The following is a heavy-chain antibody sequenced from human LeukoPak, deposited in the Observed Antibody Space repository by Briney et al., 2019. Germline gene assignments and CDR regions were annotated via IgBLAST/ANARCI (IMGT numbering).Heavy chain of an antibody. Sequence: SETLSLNCTVSGGSISSSSYYWGWIRQPPGKGLEWIGSIYYSGSTYYNPSLKSRVTISVDTSKNQFSLKLSSVTAADTAVYYCASRMVQPQYYYYGMDVWGQGTTVTVSS. CDR3: ASRMVQPQYYYYGMDV. D-gene: IGHD2-15*01. J-gene: IGHJ6*02. V-gene: IGHV4-39*01. CDR2: IYYSGST. CDR1: GGSISSSSYY.